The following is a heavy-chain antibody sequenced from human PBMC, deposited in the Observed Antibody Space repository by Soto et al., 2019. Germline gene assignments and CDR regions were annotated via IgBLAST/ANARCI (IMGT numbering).Heavy chain of an antibody. J-gene: IGHJ4*02. CDR2: IYYSGST. V-gene: IGHV4-59*08. Sequence: SETLSLTCTVSGGSISSYYWSWIRQPPGKGLEWIGYIYYSGSTNYNPSLKSRVTISVDTSKNQFSLKLSSVTAADTAVYYCARHVHSSGWLSYWGQGTLVTVSS. CDR1: GGSISSYY. D-gene: IGHD6-19*01. CDR3: ARHVHSSGWLSY.